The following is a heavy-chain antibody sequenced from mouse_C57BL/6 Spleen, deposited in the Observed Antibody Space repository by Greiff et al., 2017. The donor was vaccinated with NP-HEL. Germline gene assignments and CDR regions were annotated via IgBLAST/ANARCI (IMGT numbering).Heavy chain of an antibody. J-gene: IGHJ2*01. CDR1: GYSFTGYY. CDR3: ARTSNYFDY. Sequence: VHVKQSGPELVKPGASVKISCKASGYSFTGYYMHWVKQSSEKSLEWIGEINPSTGGTSYNQKFKGKATLTVDKSSSTAYMQLKSLASEDSAVYYCARTSNYFDYWGQGTTLTVSS. CDR2: INPSTGGT. V-gene: IGHV1-43*01. D-gene: IGHD5-1*01.